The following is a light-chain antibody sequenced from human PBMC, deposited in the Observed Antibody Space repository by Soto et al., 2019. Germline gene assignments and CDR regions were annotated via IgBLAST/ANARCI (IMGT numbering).Light chain of an antibody. CDR2: GAS. J-gene: IGKJ1*01. CDR3: QHYNNWPPWT. Sequence: EIMMTQSPATLSVSPGERATLSCRASQSVSSYLAWYQQKPGQAPRLLIYGASTRATGVPARFSGGGSGTEFTLTISSLQSEDFAVYYCQHYNNWPPWTFGQGTKVDIK. CDR1: QSVSSY. V-gene: IGKV3-15*01.